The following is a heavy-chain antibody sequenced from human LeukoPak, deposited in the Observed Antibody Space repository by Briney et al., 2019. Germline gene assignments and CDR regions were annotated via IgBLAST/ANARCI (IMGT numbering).Heavy chain of an antibody. CDR1: GGSISSDDYF. CDR3: ARAPYDILTGYFLFDS. D-gene: IGHD3-9*01. J-gene: IGHJ4*02. V-gene: IGHV4-30-2*01. Sequence: SETLSLTCAVSGGSISSDDYFWSWIRQPPGKGLEWIGYIYHRGSTSYNPSLKSRVTISLDKSRNQFSLNLSSVTAADTAVYYCARAPYDILTGYFLFDSWGQGTLVTVSS. CDR2: IYHRGST.